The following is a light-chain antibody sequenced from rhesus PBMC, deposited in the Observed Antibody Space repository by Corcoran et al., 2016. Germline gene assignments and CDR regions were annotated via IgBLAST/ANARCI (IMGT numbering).Light chain of an antibody. V-gene: IGKV1-28*02. CDR1: QGISSY. Sequence: DIQMPQSPSSLSASVGDTVTITCRASQGISSYLNWFQQKPGKAPKLLINAATTLQSGVPSRFSGSGSGTDFTLTISSLQPEDFATYYCQQYKSYPPTFGGGTKVEIK. J-gene: IGKJ4*01. CDR2: AAT. CDR3: QQYKSYPPT.